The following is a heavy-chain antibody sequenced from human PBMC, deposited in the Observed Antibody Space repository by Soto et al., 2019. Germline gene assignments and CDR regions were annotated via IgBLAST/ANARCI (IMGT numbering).Heavy chain of an antibody. V-gene: IGHV3-30-3*01. Sequence: QVQLVESGGGVVHPGRSLRLSCAASGFTFTTYTMYWVRQAPGKGLEWLALISFDGNNQYFADSVKGRFTISRDNSENSLHLQMNSLRDEDTAVYYCARDRGYTAFLGYFDYWGKGTRVIGSS. D-gene: IGHD2-21*02. CDR2: ISFDGNNQ. CDR3: ARDRGYTAFLGYFDY. J-gene: IGHJ4*02. CDR1: GFTFTTYT.